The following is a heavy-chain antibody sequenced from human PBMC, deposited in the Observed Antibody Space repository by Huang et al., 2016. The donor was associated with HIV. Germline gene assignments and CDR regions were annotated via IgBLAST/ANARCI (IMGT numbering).Heavy chain of an antibody. CDR3: ARILMYYNSSGYGFDY. D-gene: IGHD3-22*01. Sequence: QVQLQQWGAGLLKPSETLSLTCAVYGGSFSGYYWSWIRQPPGKGLGGIGEINQRGSTNYNPSRKSRGTISVDTSKNQFSLKLSSVTAADTAVYYCARILMYYNSSGYGFDYWGQGTLVTVSS. CDR1: GGSFSGYY. V-gene: IGHV4-34*01. J-gene: IGHJ4*02. CDR2: INQRGST.